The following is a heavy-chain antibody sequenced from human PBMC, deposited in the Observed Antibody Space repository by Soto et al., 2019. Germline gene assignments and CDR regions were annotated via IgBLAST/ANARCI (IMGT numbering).Heavy chain of an antibody. CDR3: AKDRRGGEYPAFDL. V-gene: IGHV3-23*01. J-gene: IGHJ3*01. D-gene: IGHD2-21*01. CDR1: GFSVSDYD. CDR2: IRGDGGAT. Sequence: EVQLLESGGGLVQPGGFLGLTCAASGFSVSDYDMGWVRQAPGKGLEWVSLIRGDGGATYYAASVEGRLTTSRDTSENTVYLDMNYLRAEDTALYYCAKDRRGGEYPAFDLWGQGTMVTVSS.